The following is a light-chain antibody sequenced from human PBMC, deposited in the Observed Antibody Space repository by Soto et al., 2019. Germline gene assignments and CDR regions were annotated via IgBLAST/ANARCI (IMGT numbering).Light chain of an antibody. CDR1: TSNLGSNF. J-gene: IGLJ3*02. V-gene: IGLV1-47*03. CDR3: AAWDDSLSGVV. CDR2: RND. Sequence: QSVLTQPPSASGTPGQRVTISCSGSTSNLGSNFVYWYQQVPGAAPKLLISRNDQRPSGVPDRFSGSKSGTSASLAISGLWSEDEADYHCAAWDDSLSGVVFGGGTKLTVL.